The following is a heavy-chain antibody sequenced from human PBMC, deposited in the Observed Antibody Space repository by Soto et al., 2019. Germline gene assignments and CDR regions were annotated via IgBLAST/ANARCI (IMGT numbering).Heavy chain of an antibody. CDR3: ATLNSFGSDF. CDR1: GFSFSDYW. V-gene: IGHV3-74*01. D-gene: IGHD6-19*01. Sequence: EVQLVESGGGLVQPGGSLRLSCAVSGFSFSDYWMHWVRQAPGKGLVWVSRITGDGRTTDYADSVKDRFTISRDNAQNKVFLQMNSLRAEDTAVYYCATLNSFGSDFWGQGTLVTVSS. J-gene: IGHJ4*02. CDR2: ITGDGRTT.